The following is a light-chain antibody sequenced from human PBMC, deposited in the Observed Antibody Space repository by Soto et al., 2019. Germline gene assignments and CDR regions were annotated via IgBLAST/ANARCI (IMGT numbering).Light chain of an antibody. CDR1: QTIHSF. J-gene: IGKJ1*01. Sequence: DIQMTQSPSTLSASVGDRVTITCRASQTIHSFLAWYQQKAGKAPKLLIYDASNLESGVPSRFSGSGSGTEFPLTVSSLQPDDFATFYCQQFHSFPWPFGQGTKVEL. CDR3: QQFHSFPWP. V-gene: IGKV1-5*01. CDR2: DAS.